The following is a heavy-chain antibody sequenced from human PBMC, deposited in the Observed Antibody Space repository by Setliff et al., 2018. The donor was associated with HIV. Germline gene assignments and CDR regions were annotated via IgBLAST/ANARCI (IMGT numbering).Heavy chain of an antibody. CDR2: IFYSGIT. Sequence: SETLSLTCTVSGGSFTSRSYYWGWIRQPPGKGLEWIGSIFYSGITYYNPSLKSRVTISVDPSQNQFSLRLISVTAADAAVYWCARHISPDMDNFWSGYRGYFDYWGQGTLVTVSS. J-gene: IGHJ4*02. D-gene: IGHD3-3*01. V-gene: IGHV4-39*01. CDR1: GGSFTSRSYY. CDR3: ARHISPDMDNFWSGYRGYFDY.